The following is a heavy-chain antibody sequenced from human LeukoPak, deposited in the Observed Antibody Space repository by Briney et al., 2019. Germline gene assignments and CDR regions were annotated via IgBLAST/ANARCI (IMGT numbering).Heavy chain of an antibody. D-gene: IGHD3-10*01. CDR2: IKEDGSKK. CDR1: GFTFSGFW. J-gene: IGHJ4*02. Sequence: GGSLRLSCAASGFTFSGFWMTWVRQAPGKGLEWVANIKEDGSKKYYVDSVQGRFTISRDNARSSLYLQMNSLRAEDTAVYFCARDCFGANNFWGQGILVTVSS. CDR3: ARDCFGANNF. V-gene: IGHV3-7*01.